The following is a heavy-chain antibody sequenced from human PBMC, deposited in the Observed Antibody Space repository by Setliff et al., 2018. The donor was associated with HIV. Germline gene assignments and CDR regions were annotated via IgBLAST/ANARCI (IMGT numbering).Heavy chain of an antibody. V-gene: IGHV4-39*01. Sequence: PSETLSLTCTVSGGSTRTSGYYWGWIRQPPGKGLEWIGSIYYNGITYYNPSLKGRFTISVDTSKNQFSLKVTSVTAADTAVYYCARRIFHSSFPSFDSWGQGTLVTVSS. CDR1: GGSTRTSGYY. D-gene: IGHD2-15*01. J-gene: IGHJ4*02. CDR3: ARRIFHSSFPSFDS. CDR2: IYYNGIT.